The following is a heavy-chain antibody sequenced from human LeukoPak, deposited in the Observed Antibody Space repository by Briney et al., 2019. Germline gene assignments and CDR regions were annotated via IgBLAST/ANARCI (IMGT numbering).Heavy chain of an antibody. CDR3: ATLKGSYYYDSSGWDY. Sequence: PGGTLRLSCAASGFTFSSYGMSWVRQAPGKGLEWVSAISGSGGSTYYADSVKGRFTISRDNAKNSLSLQMNSLRAEDTAVYYCATLKGSYYYDSSGWDYWGQGTLVTVSS. J-gene: IGHJ4*02. V-gene: IGHV3-23*01. CDR2: ISGSGGST. CDR1: GFTFSSYG. D-gene: IGHD3-22*01.